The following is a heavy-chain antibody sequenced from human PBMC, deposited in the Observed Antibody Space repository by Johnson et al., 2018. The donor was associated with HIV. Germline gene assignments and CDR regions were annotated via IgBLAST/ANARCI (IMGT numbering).Heavy chain of an antibody. V-gene: IGHV3-7*01. J-gene: IGHJ3*02. CDR3: ARDLSEGELGHAFDI. D-gene: IGHD1-26*01. CDR2: IKQDGSEK. Sequence: EVQLVESGGGVVRPGGSLRLSCAASGFSFSSYAMHWVRQAPGKGLEWVATIKQDGSEKYYVDSVKGRFTISRDNSKNTLYLQMNSLRAEDTAVYYCARDLSEGELGHAFDIWGQGTMVTVSS. CDR1: GFSFSSYA.